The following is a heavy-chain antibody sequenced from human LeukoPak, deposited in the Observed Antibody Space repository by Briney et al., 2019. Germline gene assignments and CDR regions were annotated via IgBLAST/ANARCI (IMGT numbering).Heavy chain of an antibody. CDR3: ARDAYSSSWSNWFDP. Sequence: PSETLSLTCAVYGGSFSGYYWSWIRQPPGKGLEWIGEINHSGSTNYNPSLKSRVTISVDTSKNQFSLKLSSVTAADTAVYYCARDAYSSSWSNWFDPWGQGTLVTVSS. CDR2: INHSGST. D-gene: IGHD6-13*01. J-gene: IGHJ5*02. CDR1: GGSFSGYY. V-gene: IGHV4-34*01.